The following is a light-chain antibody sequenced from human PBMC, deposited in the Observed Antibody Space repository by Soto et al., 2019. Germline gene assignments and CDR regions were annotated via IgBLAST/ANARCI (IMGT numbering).Light chain of an antibody. J-gene: IGKJ5*01. CDR1: QRVGNS. CDR2: DTF. CDR3: QQGREWPLT. Sequence: EIVVIQSPATMSLSPGERATLSCRASQRVGNSLAWYQQKLGQAPRLLIYDTFNRATGVPARFSGSGSGTDFTLTISSLEPEDFAVYYCQQGREWPLTFAQGTRLEI. V-gene: IGKV3-11*01.